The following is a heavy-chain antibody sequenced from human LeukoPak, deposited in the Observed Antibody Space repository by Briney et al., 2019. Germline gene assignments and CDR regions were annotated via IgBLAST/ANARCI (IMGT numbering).Heavy chain of an antibody. Sequence: ASVKVSCKASGYTFTSYAMHWVRQAPGQRLEWMGWINVGNGNTKYSQEFQGRVTITRDTSASTAYMELSGLRSEDMAVYYCARAAEYSSSPHAFDIWGQGTMVTVSS. CDR1: GYTFTSYA. CDR2: INVGNGNT. J-gene: IGHJ3*02. V-gene: IGHV1-3*03. D-gene: IGHD6-6*01. CDR3: ARAAEYSSSPHAFDI.